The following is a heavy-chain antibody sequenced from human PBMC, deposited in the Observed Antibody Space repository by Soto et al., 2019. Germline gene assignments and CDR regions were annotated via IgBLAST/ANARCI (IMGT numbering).Heavy chain of an antibody. D-gene: IGHD1-7*01. Sequence: QVQVVESGGGLVKPGGSLRLSCAASGFTFSDYYMSWIRQAPGKGLEWVSFISSSGDSTKYAGSVKGRFTISRDNAKNSLYLQLNSLRAEDTAVYYCARGGVKGTTSRGQVYNWGQGTLVTVSS. CDR2: ISSSGDST. CDR3: ARGGVKGTTSRGQVYN. V-gene: IGHV3-11*06. J-gene: IGHJ4*02. CDR1: GFTFSDYY.